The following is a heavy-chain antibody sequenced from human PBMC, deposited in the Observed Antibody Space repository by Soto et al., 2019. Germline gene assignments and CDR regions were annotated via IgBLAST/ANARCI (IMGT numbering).Heavy chain of an antibody. D-gene: IGHD6-6*01. CDR3: ARVIRSSPKYYYYMDV. Sequence: SETLSLTCTVSGGSISSYYWSWIRQPPGKGLEWIGYIYYSGSTNYNPSLKSRVTISVDTSKNQFSLKLSSVTAADTAVYYCARVIRSSPKYYYYMDVWGKGTTVTVSS. V-gene: IGHV4-59*01. J-gene: IGHJ6*03. CDR1: GGSISSYY. CDR2: IYYSGST.